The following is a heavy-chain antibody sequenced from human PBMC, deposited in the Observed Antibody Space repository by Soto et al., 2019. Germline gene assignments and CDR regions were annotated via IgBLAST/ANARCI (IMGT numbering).Heavy chain of an antibody. Sequence: QLQLQESGSGLVKPSQTLSLTCAVSGGSISSGGYSWSWIRQPPGKGLEWIGYIYHSGSTYYNPYLKSRVTISLERSTNQFSLKLSSVTAADTAVYYGARVGLVGRWYFDLWGRGTLVTVSS. CDR2: IYHSGST. CDR3: ARVGLVGRWYFDL. D-gene: IGHD3-16*01. CDR1: GGSISSGGYS. V-gene: IGHV4-30-2*01. J-gene: IGHJ2*01.